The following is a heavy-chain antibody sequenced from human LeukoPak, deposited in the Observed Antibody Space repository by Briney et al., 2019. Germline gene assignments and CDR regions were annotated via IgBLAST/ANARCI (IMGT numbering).Heavy chain of an antibody. J-gene: IGHJ4*02. D-gene: IGHD5-18*01. CDR2: ISSSSSYI. V-gene: IGHV3-21*04. CDR1: GFTFSSYS. Sequence: GGSLRLSCAASGFTFSSYSMNWVRQAPGKGLEWVSSISSSSSYIYYADSVKGRFTISRDNSKNTLYLQMNSLRAEDTAVYYCAKDVDTAMVTYLSDYWGQGTLVTVSS. CDR3: AKDVDTAMVTYLSDY.